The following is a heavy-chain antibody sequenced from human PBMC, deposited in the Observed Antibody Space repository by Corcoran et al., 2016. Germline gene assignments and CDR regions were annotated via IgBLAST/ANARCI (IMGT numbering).Heavy chain of an antibody. CDR1: GYTFTSYG. D-gene: IGHD1-7*01. CDR3: ARDQTGTTRSSYYYYGMDV. Sequence: QVQLVQSGAEVKKPGASVKVSCKASGYTFTSYGISWVRQAPGQGLEWMGWISAYNGNTNYARKLQGRVTMTTDTSTSTAYMELRSLRSDDTAVYYCARDQTGTTRSSYYYYGMDVWGQGTTVTVSS. CDR2: ISAYNGNT. V-gene: IGHV1-18*01. J-gene: IGHJ6*02.